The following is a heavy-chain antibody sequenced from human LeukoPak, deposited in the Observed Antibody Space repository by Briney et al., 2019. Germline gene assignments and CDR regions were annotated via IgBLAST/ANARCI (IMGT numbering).Heavy chain of an antibody. Sequence: GTSVKLCCKASGYTFTGYYMHWGRQAPGQGLGWMGWINPNSGGTNYAQKFQGRVTMTRATSISTAYMELSRLRSDDTAVYYCASNAGVGATMDLGYWGQGTLVTVSS. CDR2: INPNSGGT. CDR3: ASNAGVGATMDLGY. J-gene: IGHJ4*02. V-gene: IGHV1-2*02. CDR1: GYTFTGYY. D-gene: IGHD1-26*01.